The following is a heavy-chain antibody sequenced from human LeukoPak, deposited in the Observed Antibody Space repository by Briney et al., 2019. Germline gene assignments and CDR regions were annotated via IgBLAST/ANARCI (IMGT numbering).Heavy chain of an antibody. CDR1: GFTFSSYA. Sequence: GGSLRLSCAASGFTFSSYAMSWVRQAPGKGLERVSAISGSGGSTYYADSVKGRFTISRDNSKNTLYLQMNSLRAEDTAVYYCAKVGGYYYDSSGYPFDYWGQGTLVTVSS. CDR3: AKVGGYYYDSSGYPFDY. D-gene: IGHD3-22*01. CDR2: ISGSGGST. J-gene: IGHJ4*02. V-gene: IGHV3-23*01.